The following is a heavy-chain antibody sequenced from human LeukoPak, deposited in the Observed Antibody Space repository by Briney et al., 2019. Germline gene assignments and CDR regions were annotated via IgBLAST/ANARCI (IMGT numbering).Heavy chain of an antibody. J-gene: IGHJ5*02. V-gene: IGHV4-59*08. CDR2: IYYSGST. D-gene: IGHD5-18*01. Sequence: PSETLSLTCTVSGGSISSYYWSWIRQPPGKGLEWIGYIYYSGSTNYNPSLKSRVTISVDTSKNQFSLKLSSVTAADTAVYYCASRRYSCGSNWFDPWGQGTLVTVSS. CDR1: GGSISSYY. CDR3: ASRRYSCGSNWFDP.